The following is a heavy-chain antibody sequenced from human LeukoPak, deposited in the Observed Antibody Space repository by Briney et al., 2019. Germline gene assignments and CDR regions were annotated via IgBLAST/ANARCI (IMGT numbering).Heavy chain of an antibody. D-gene: IGHD2-15*01. CDR2: ISYDGSNK. Sequence: GGSLRLSCAASGFTFSSYAMHWVRQASGKGLEWVAVISYDGSNKYYADSVKGRFSISRDNSKNTLYLQMTSLRAEDTAVYYCARDNIVVVVTTSFDIWGQGTMVTVSS. CDR1: GFTFSSYA. CDR3: ARDNIVVVVTTSFDI. J-gene: IGHJ3*02. V-gene: IGHV3-30-3*01.